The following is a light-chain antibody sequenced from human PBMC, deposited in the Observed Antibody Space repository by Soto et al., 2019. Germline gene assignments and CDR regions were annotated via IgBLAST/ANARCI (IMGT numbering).Light chain of an antibody. V-gene: IGKV3-11*01. CDR1: QSLRGH. CDR2: EGF. CDR3: QQRDNWPFT. Sequence: DIVLTQSPATLSLSPGERATLSCRANQSLRGHLAWYPQKPGQATRLLIYEGFNRATGIPARFSGSGSGTDFILTISSLAPEDFAVYYGQQRDNWPFTFGGGTKVEV. J-gene: IGKJ4*01.